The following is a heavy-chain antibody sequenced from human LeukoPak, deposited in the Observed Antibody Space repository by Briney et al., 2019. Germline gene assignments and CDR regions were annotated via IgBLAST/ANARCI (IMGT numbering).Heavy chain of an antibody. J-gene: IGHJ4*02. V-gene: IGHV3-30*18. CDR2: ISYDGSNI. Sequence: GGSRRLSCAASGFTLSSYGMHWVRKAPGKGLEWVAVISYDGSNIDYADSLKGRFTISRENSKISLHLQINSLRAEDTAVYYCAKDHYYYGSGIYFMHYFDYWGQGTLVTVSS. CDR3: AKDHYYYGSGIYFMHYFDY. D-gene: IGHD3-10*01. CDR1: GFTLSSYG.